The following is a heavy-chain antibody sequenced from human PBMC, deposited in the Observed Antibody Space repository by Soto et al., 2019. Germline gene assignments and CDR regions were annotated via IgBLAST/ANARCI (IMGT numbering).Heavy chain of an antibody. CDR1: GGSISSGGYY. CDR2: IYYSGTT. V-gene: IGHV4-31*03. J-gene: IGHJ6*02. D-gene: IGHD2-21*01. CDR3: AASCVACGGFNYYGMDV. Sequence: QVQLQESGPGLVKPSQTLSLTCTVSGGSISSGGYYWYWIRQHPGKGLEWIGYIYYSGTTYYNPPLKSRVTISVDTSKNQFSLKLSAVTAADMAVYYCAASCVACGGFNYYGMDVWGQGTTVTVSS.